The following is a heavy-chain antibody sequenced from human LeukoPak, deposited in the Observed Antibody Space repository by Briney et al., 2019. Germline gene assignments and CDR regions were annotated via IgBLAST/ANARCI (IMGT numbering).Heavy chain of an antibody. D-gene: IGHD3-10*01. CDR1: GYTFTGYY. J-gene: IGHJ3*02. CDR2: INPNSGGT. V-gene: IGHV1-2*02. CDR3: ARDRGSSRDDAFDI. Sequence: ASVKVSCKASGYTFTGYYMHWVRQAPGQGLEWMGWINPNSGGTNYAQKFQGRVTMTRDTSISTAYMELSRLRSDDTAVYYCARDRGSSRDDAFDIWGQGTMVTVSS.